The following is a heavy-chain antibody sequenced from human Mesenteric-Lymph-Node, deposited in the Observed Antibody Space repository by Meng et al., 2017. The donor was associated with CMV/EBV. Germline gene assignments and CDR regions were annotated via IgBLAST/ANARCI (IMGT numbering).Heavy chain of an antibody. CDR2: VYYNGNT. CDR3: ARYRGGNNCQDY. J-gene: IGHJ4*02. V-gene: IGHV4-39*07. Sequence: SETLSLTCAVSGGSVSSSTTYYWDWIRQPPGKGLEWIGSVYYNGNTFYNPSLKSRVTISVDTSKNQFSLRLSSVTAADTAVYYCARYRGGNNCQDYWGQGTLVTVSS. CDR1: GGSVSSSTTYY. D-gene: IGHD3-10*01.